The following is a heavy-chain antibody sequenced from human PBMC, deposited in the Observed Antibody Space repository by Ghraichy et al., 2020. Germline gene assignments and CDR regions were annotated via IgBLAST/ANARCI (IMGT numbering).Heavy chain of an antibody. D-gene: IGHD2-15*01. J-gene: IGHJ1*01. CDR3: ARGGYCSGGSCYSDKYSQH. CDR1: GYTFSSYG. CDR2: ISAYTGNT. Sequence: ASVKVSCKASGYTFSSYGISWVRQAPGQGLEWMGWISAYTGNTNYVQNLQGRVTMTTDISTSTVYMELRSLRSDDTAVYYCARGGYCSGGSCYSDKYSQHWGQGTLVTVSS. V-gene: IGHV1-18*01.